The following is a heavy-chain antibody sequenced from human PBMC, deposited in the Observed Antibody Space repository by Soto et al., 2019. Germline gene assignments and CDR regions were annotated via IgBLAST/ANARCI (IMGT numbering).Heavy chain of an antibody. CDR2: IYYSGST. CDR3: ARAGGLMTTIDY. V-gene: IGHV4-31*02. D-gene: IGHD4-4*01. CDR1: GGSISSGGYY. Sequence: SETLSLTCTVSGGSISSGGYYWSWIRQHPGKGLEWIGYIYYSGSTYYSPSLKSRVTISVDTSKNQFSLKLSSVTAADTAVYYCARAGGLMTTIDYWGQGTLVTVSS. J-gene: IGHJ4*02.